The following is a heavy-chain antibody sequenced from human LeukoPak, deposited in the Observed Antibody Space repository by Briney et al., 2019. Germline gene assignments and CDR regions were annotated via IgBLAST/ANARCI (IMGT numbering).Heavy chain of an antibody. Sequence: GGSLRLSCAASGFTFSSYEMNWVRQAPGKGLEWVSYISGSGTDILYADSVKGRFTMSRDNAKNSLYLQMNSLRTEDTAVYYCTRDPRVDYWGQGTLVTVSS. CDR2: ISGSGTDI. V-gene: IGHV3-48*03. CDR3: TRDPRVDY. CDR1: GFTFSSYE. J-gene: IGHJ4*02.